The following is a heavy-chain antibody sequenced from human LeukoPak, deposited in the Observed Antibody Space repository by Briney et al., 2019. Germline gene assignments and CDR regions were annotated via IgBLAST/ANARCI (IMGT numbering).Heavy chain of an antibody. Sequence: PSETLSLTCTVSGAPISGTYRWSWIRQPAGKGLEWVGRIFASGTTNYNPSLKDRVTMSVDTSNNQFSLRLNSVTAADTAVYYCTRGTLDTTAGYEWGQGTLVTVFS. D-gene: IGHD1-1*01. CDR2: IFASGTT. J-gene: IGHJ4*02. V-gene: IGHV4-4*07. CDR1: GAPISGTYR. CDR3: TRGTLDTTAGYE.